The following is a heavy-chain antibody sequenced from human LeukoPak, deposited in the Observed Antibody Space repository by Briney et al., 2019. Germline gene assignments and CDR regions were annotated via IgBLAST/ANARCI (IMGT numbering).Heavy chain of an antibody. CDR2: ISSSGTTI. V-gene: IGHV3-48*04. Sequence: GGSLRLSCAASGFTFSTYSMTWVRQAPGKGLEWVSYISSSGTTIYYADSVRGRFTISRDNAKNSLYLQINSLRAEDTAVYYCARDNGGPTPFDYWGQGTLVTVSS. D-gene: IGHD4-23*01. CDR1: GFTFSTYS. J-gene: IGHJ4*02. CDR3: ARDNGGPTPFDY.